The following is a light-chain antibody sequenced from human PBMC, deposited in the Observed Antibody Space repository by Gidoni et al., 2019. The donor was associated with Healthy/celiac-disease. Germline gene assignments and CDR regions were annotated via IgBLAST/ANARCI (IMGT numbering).Light chain of an antibody. V-gene: IGKV3-20*01. CDR2: GAS. J-gene: IGKJ1*01. CDR1: QSVSSSY. CDR3: QHYGSSRT. Sequence: EIVLTQSPGTLTLSPGERATLSCRASQSVSSSYLAWYQQKPGQAPWLRIYGASSRATGIPDRFSGSGSGTDFTLTISRLEPEDFAVYYCQHYGSSRTFGQGTKVEIK.